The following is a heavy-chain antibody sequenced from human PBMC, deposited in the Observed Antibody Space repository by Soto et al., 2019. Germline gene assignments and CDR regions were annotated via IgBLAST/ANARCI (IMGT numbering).Heavy chain of an antibody. CDR3: ARGTGSLGYCSGDSCDSFDY. J-gene: IGHJ4*02. CDR1: GYTFTSYG. Sequence: QVQLVQSGAEVKKPGASVKVSCKASGYTFTSYGISWVRQAPGQGLEWMGWISAYNGNTNYAQKVQGRVTMTTDTSTSTAHMELRSLRSGDTAVYYCARGTGSLGYCSGDSCDSFDYWGQGTLVTVSS. CDR2: ISAYNGNT. D-gene: IGHD2-15*01. V-gene: IGHV1-18*04.